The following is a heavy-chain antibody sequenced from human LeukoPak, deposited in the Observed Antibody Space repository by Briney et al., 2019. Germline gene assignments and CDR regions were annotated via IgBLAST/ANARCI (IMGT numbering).Heavy chain of an antibody. CDR1: GFTFSPYW. CDR2: IDSDGSST. CDR3: ARGGGDHAFDV. D-gene: IGHD2-21*02. J-gene: IGHJ3*01. Sequence: PGGSLRLSCAASGFTFSPYWMHWVRQGPGKGLVWVARIDSDGSSTIYADSVKVRLTISRDNAQNTLYPQMDSLRAEDTAVYYCARGGGDHAFDVWGQGTMVTVSS. V-gene: IGHV3-74*01.